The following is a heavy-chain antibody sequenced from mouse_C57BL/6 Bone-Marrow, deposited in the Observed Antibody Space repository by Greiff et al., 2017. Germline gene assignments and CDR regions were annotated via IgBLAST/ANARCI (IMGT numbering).Heavy chain of an antibody. CDR3: VRDDYYGSSYERYFDV. D-gene: IGHD1-1*01. V-gene: IGHV10-1*01. Sequence: EVKLVESGGGLVQPKGSLKLSCAASGFSFNTYAMNWVRQAPGKGLEWVARIRSKSNNYATYYADSVKDRFTISRDDSESMLYLQMNNLKTEDTAMYYCVRDDYYGSSYERYFDVWGTGTTVTVSS. CDR1: GFSFNTYA. CDR2: IRSKSNNYAT. J-gene: IGHJ1*03.